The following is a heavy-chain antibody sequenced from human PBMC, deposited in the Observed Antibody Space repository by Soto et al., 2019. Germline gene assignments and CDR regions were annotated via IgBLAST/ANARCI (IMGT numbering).Heavy chain of an antibody. CDR1: GFTFSSYA. J-gene: IGHJ3*02. D-gene: IGHD3-3*01. V-gene: IGHV3-23*01. CDR3: AKAGGITIFGVVNAFDI. Sequence: LRLSCAASGFTFSSYAMSWVRQAPGKGLEWVSAISGSGGSTYYADSVKGRFTISRDNSKNTLYLQMNSLRAEDTAVYYCAKAGGITIFGVVNAFDIWGQGTMVTVS. CDR2: ISGSGGST.